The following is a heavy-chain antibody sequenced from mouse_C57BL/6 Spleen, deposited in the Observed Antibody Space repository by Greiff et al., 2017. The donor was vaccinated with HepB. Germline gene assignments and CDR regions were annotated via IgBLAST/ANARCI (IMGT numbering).Heavy chain of an antibody. J-gene: IGHJ2*01. D-gene: IGHD3-2*02. CDR3: ARTTAQATKDFDY. Sequence: EVQLQESGPGLVKPSQSLSLTCSVTGYSITSGYYWNWIRQFPGNKLEWMGYISYDGSNNYNPSLKNRIYITRDTSKNQFFLKLNSVTTEDTATYYCARTTAQATKDFDYWGQGTTLTFSS. CDR2: ISYDGSN. V-gene: IGHV3-6*01. CDR1: GYSITSGYY.